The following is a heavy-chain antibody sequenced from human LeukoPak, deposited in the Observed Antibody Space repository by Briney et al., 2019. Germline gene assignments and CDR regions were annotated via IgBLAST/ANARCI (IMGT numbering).Heavy chain of an antibody. Sequence: GGPLRLSCAASGFTFSSYAMHWVRQAPGKGLEWVAVISYDGSNKYYADSVKGRFTISRDNSKNTLYLQMNSLRAEDTAVYYCARAARELRLYWGQGTLVTVSS. V-gene: IGHV3-30-3*01. J-gene: IGHJ4*02. CDR3: ARAARELRLY. CDR2: ISYDGSNK. CDR1: GFTFSSYA. D-gene: IGHD1-26*01.